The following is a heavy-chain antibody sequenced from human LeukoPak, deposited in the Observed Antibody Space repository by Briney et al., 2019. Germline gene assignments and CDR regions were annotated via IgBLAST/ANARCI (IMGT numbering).Heavy chain of an antibody. J-gene: IGHJ3*02. CDR3: ARDMTDSSSEAGPDAFDI. CDR1: GYTFTGYY. CDR2: INPNSGGT. Sequence: GASVKVSCKASGYTFTGYYMHWVRQAPGQGLEWMGWINPNSGGTNYAQKFQGRVTMTRDTSISTAYMELSRLRSDDTAVYYCARDMTDSSSEAGPDAFDIWGQGTMVTVSS. D-gene: IGHD6-13*01. V-gene: IGHV1-2*02.